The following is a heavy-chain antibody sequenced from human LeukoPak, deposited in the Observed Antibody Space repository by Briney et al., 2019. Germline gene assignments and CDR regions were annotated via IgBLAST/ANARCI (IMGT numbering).Heavy chain of an antibody. V-gene: IGHV4-34*01. J-gene: IGHJ6*03. CDR2: INHSGST. CDR1: GGSFSGYY. Sequence: PSETLSLTCAVYGGSFSGYYWSWIRQPPGKGLEWIGEINHSGSTNYNPSLKSRVTISVDKSKNQFSLKLSSVTAADTAVYYCARMVGAKQQPVERGDYYYYYMDVWGKGTTVTVSS. CDR3: ARMVGAKQQPVERGDYYYYYMDV. D-gene: IGHD6-13*01.